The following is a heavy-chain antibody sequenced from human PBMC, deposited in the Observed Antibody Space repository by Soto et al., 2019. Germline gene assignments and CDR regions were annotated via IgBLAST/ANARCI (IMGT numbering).Heavy chain of an antibody. J-gene: IGHJ6*02. Sequence: TSETLSLTCTVAGGSISSSYWSWIRKPPGKELERIGYIYYSRSTNYNPSLKSQITISVDKSKNQFSLKLSSVTAADTAVYYCARSPDSSGYYPRWYYYGMDVWGQGTTVTVSS. CDR2: IYYSRST. CDR3: ARSPDSSGYYPRWYYYGMDV. V-gene: IGHV4-59*12. D-gene: IGHD3-22*01. CDR1: GGSISSSY.